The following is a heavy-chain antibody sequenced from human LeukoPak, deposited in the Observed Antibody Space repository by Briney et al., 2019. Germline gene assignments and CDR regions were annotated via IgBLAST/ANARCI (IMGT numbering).Heavy chain of an antibody. D-gene: IGHD2-15*01. CDR3: ARVLDGCDY. V-gene: IGHV3-21*01. Sequence: GGSLRLSCAASGSTFRTCSMNWVRQAPGKGLEWVSSITTSGSYMFYADSVKGRFTISRDNAKNSLYLQVNSLRAEDTAVYYCARVLDGCDYWGQGTLVTVSS. CDR2: ITTSGSYM. CDR1: GSTFRTCS. J-gene: IGHJ4*02.